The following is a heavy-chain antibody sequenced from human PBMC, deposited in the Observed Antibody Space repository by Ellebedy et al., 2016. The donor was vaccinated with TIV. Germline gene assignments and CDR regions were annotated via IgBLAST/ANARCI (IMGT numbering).Heavy chain of an antibody. Sequence: SVKVSXKASRGTFSSYAISWVRQAPGQGLEWMGGIIPIFGTANYAQKFQGRVTITADESTSTAYMELSSLRSEDTAVYYCARRGGQLVHFRGRWFDPWGQGTLVTVSS. J-gene: IGHJ5*02. CDR1: RGTFSSYA. CDR2: IIPIFGTA. D-gene: IGHD6-6*01. CDR3: ARRGGQLVHFRGRWFDP. V-gene: IGHV1-69*13.